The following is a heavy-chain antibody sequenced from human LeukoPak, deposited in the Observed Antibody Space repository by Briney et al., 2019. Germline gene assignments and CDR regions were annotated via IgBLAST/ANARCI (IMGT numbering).Heavy chain of an antibody. V-gene: IGHV4-59*01. CDR3: ASAVPAAGDWFDP. CDR2: IYYSGST. J-gene: IGHJ5*02. D-gene: IGHD2-2*01. CDR1: GGSISSYY. Sequence: SETLSLTCTVSGGSISSYYWSWLRQPPGKGLEWIGYIYYSGSTNYNPSLKSRVTISVDTSKNQFSLKLSSVTAADTAVYYCASAVPAAGDWFDPWGQGTLVTVSS.